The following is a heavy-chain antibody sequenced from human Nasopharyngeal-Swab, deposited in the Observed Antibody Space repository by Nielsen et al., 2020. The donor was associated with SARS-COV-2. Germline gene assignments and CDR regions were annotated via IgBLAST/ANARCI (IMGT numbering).Heavy chain of an antibody. CDR2: IIPIFGTA. CDR1: GYTFTSYG. J-gene: IGHJ4*02. Sequence: SVKVSCKASGYTFTSYGISWVRQAPGQGLEWMGGIIPIFGTANYAQKFQGRVTITADESTSTAYMELRSLRSDDTAVYYCARGLGSGKGFDYWGQGTLVTVSS. V-gene: IGHV1-69*13. CDR3: ARGLGSGKGFDY. D-gene: IGHD5-12*01.